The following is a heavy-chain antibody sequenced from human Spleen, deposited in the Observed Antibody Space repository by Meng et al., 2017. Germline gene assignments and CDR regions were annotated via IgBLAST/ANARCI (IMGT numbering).Heavy chain of an antibody. J-gene: IGHJ4*02. V-gene: IGHV4-4*02. Sequence: VEVHASCTGLGKPSGPLSLPWAVAGGSINSSNWWSWVRQPPGKGLEWIGEIYHSGSTNYNPSLKSRVTISVDKSKNQFSLKLSSVTAADTAVYYCARAEGLIAVAGIDYWGQGTLVTVSS. D-gene: IGHD6-19*01. CDR3: ARAEGLIAVAGIDY. CDR1: GGSINSSNW. CDR2: IYHSGST.